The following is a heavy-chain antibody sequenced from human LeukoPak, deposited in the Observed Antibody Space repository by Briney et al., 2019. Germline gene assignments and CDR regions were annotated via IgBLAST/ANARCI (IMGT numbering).Heavy chain of an antibody. V-gene: IGHV4-4*02. CDR3: ARGGISIVALDY. CDR1: GGFISSGNW. J-gene: IGHJ4*02. CDR2: IYHSGST. D-gene: IGHD6-13*01. Sequence: PSETLSLTCAVSGGFISSGNWWSWVRRPPGKGLEWIGEIYHSGSTNYNPSLKSRVTISVDKSKNQFSLKLSSVTAADTAVYYCARGGISIVALDYWGQGTLVTVSS.